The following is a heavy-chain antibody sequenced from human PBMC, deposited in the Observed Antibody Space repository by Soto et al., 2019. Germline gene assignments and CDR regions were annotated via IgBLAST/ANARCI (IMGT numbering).Heavy chain of an antibody. D-gene: IGHD3-10*01. CDR2: ISYDGSNK. CDR1: GFTFSSYG. J-gene: IGHJ3*02. Sequence: QVQLVESGGGVVQPGRSLRLSCAASGFTFSSYGMHWVRQAPGKGLEWVAVISYDGSNKYYADSVKGRFTISRDNSKNTLYLQRNSLRAEDTAVYYCAKEGNGSGSQPVGFDIWGQGTMVTVSS. CDR3: AKEGNGSGSQPVGFDI. V-gene: IGHV3-30*18.